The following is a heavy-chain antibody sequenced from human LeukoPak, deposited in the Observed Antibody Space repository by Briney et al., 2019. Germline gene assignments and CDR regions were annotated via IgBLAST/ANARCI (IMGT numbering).Heavy chain of an antibody. V-gene: IGHV4-59*08. J-gene: IGHJ1*01. CDR2: IYHTGTT. CDR3: ARLDSGDHGNIPH. CDR1: GGSLSPYY. Sequence: PSGTLSLTCTVSGGSLSPYYWTWIRQPPGKGLEWIGYIYHTGTTRYNPSLNSRVTISVETSKNQFSLRLNSVTAADTAIYYCARLDSGDHGNIPHWGQGTLVTVSS. D-gene: IGHD1-26*01.